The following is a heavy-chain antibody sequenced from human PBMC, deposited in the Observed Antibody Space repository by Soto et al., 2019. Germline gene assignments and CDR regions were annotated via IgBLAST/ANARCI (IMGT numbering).Heavy chain of an antibody. D-gene: IGHD6-13*01. CDR2: IYTSGST. J-gene: IGHJ6*02. CDR1: GGSISSYY. Sequence: QVQLQESGPGLVKPSETLSLTCTVSGGSISSYYWSWIRQPAGKGLEWIGRIYTSGSTNYNPSLKSRVTMSVDTSTTQFSLKLSSVTAADTAVYYCARDLAAAGPYYYYYYGMDVWGQGTTVTVSS. V-gene: IGHV4-4*07. CDR3: ARDLAAAGPYYYYYYGMDV.